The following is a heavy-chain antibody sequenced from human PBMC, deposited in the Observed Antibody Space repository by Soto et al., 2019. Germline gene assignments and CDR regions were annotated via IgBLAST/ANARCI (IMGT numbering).Heavy chain of an antibody. D-gene: IGHD1-26*01. CDR1: GASISSNH. J-gene: IGHJ4*02. CDR2: MYDSVTT. CDR3: ATYEMGGAGRGR. V-gene: IGHV4-59*01. Sequence: QVQLQESGPRLVKPSETLSLTCSVSGASISSNHWTWIHQPPGKGLEWIGCMYDSVTTRYDSFFKGRVTISIDTSKNQFSLNLSSVTAADTAVYCCATYEMGGAGRGRWGQGTLVTVSS.